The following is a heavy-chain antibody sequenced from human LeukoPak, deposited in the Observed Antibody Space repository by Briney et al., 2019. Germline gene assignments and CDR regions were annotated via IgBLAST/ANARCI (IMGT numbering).Heavy chain of an antibody. CDR1: GYTFTSYY. CDR2: INPSGGST. V-gene: IGHV1-46*01. J-gene: IGHJ5*02. CDR3: ARVPLLRGDEVFNWFDP. D-gene: IGHD1-26*01. Sequence: GASVKVSCKASGYTFTSYYMHWVRQAPGQGLEWMGIINPSGGSTSYAQKFQGRVTMTRDTSTSTVYMELSSLRSEDTAVYYCARVPLLRGDEVFNWFDPWGQGTLVTVSS.